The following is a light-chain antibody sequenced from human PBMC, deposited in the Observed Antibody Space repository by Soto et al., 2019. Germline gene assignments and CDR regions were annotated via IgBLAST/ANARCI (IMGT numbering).Light chain of an antibody. CDR3: QQYNNWPGT. Sequence: IVMTQSPATLSVSPGERATLSCRASQSVSTNLAWYQQKPGQAPRLLIYGASTRVTGVPARFSGSGSGTEFTLTISSLQSEDFAVYCCQQYNNWPGTFGQGTKVDIK. CDR1: QSVSTN. J-gene: IGKJ1*01. CDR2: GAS. V-gene: IGKV3-15*01.